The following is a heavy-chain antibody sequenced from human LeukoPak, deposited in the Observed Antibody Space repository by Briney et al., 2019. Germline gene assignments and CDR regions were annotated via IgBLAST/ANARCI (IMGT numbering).Heavy chain of an antibody. J-gene: IGHJ4*02. D-gene: IGHD3-9*01. CDR3: ARGGGKVLRYFDWSLPFDY. V-gene: IGHV3-30-3*01. CDR2: ISYDGSNK. CDR1: GFTFSSYA. Sequence: GGSLRLSCAASGFTFSSYAMHWVRQAPGKGLEWVAVISYDGSNKYYADSVKGRFTISRDNSKNTLYLQMNSLRAEDTAVYYCARGGGKVLRYFDWSLPFDYWGQGTLVTVSS.